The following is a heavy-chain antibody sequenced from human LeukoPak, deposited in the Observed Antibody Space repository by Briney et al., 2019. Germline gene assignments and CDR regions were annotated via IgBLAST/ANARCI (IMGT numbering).Heavy chain of an antibody. Sequence: ASVKVSCKASGYTFTSYYMHWVRQAPGQGLEWMGIINPSGGSTSYAQKFQGRVTITADKSTSTAYMELSSLRSEDTAVYYCARDVNYYDSSADAFDIWGQGTMVTVSS. CDR3: ARDVNYYDSSADAFDI. CDR1: GYTFTSYY. CDR2: INPSGGST. J-gene: IGHJ3*02. D-gene: IGHD3-22*01. V-gene: IGHV1-46*01.